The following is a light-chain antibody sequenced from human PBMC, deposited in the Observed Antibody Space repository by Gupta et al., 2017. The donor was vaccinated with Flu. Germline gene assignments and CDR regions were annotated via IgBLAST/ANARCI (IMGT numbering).Light chain of an antibody. J-gene: IGLJ2*01. CDR2: NTN. V-gene: IGLV8-61*01. CDR3: ALYMGSGILV. CDR1: TGSVSTSYY. Sequence: QTVVTQEPSFSVSPGGTVTVTCGLSTGSVSTSYYPSWYQQTPGQAPRTLIYNTNTRSSGVPDRFSGSILGNKAALTITGAQADDESNYYCALYMGSGILVFGGGTRVTVL.